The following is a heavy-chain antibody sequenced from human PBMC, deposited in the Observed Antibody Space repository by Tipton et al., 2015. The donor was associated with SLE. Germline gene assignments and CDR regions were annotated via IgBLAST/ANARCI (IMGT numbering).Heavy chain of an antibody. Sequence: TLSLTCSVSGGSMSYHYWSWIRQPPGKGLEWIGYIYYTGNTNYNPSLKSRVTISVDTSKNQFSLKLSAVTAADTAVYYCARALWKGGDYWGQGTLVTVSS. CDR3: ARALWKGGDY. J-gene: IGHJ4*02. CDR1: GGSMSYHY. CDR2: IYYTGNT. V-gene: IGHV4-59*11. D-gene: IGHD1-1*01.